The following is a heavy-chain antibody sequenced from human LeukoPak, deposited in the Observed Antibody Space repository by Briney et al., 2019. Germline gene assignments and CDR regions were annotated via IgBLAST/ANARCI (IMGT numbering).Heavy chain of an antibody. Sequence: PSETLSLTCAVYGGSFSGYYWSWIRQPPGKGLEWIGEINHSGSTNYNPSLKSRVTISVDTSKNQFSLKLSSVTAADTAVHYCARGSYSGSYSSHWGQGTLVTVSS. V-gene: IGHV4-34*01. D-gene: IGHD1-26*01. CDR3: ARGSYSGSYSSH. J-gene: IGHJ4*02. CDR1: GGSFSGYY. CDR2: INHSGST.